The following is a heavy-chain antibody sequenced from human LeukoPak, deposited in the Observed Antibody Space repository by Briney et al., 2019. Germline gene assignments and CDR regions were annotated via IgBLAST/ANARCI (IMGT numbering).Heavy chain of an antibody. CDR1: GYTFTSYG. V-gene: IGHV1-18*01. D-gene: IGHD3-9*01. Sequence: GASVKVSCKASGYTFTSYGISWVRQAPGQGLEWIGWISTYNGDTDYAQKLQGRVTMTADTSTSTAYMEMRSLRSDDTAVYYCARDPGQYYDILTGYYTPYYFDYWGQGTLVTVSS. CDR2: ISTYNGDT. CDR3: ARDPGQYYDILTGYYTPYYFDY. J-gene: IGHJ4*02.